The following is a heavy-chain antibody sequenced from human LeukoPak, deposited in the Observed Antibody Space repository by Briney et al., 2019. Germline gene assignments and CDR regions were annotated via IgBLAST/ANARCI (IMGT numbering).Heavy chain of an antibody. D-gene: IGHD3-10*01. J-gene: IGHJ4*02. CDR2: INHSGST. Sequence: PSETLSLTCAVYGGSFSGYYWSWIRQPPGKGLKWIGEINHSGSTNYNPSLKSRVTISVDTSKNQFSLKLSSVTAADTAVYYCARSQVVRGVIRFDYWGQGTLVTVSS. V-gene: IGHV4-34*01. CDR1: GGSFSGYY. CDR3: ARSQVVRGVIRFDY.